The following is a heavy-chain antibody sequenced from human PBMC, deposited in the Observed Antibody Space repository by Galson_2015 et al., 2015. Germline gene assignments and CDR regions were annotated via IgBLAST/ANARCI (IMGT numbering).Heavy chain of an antibody. J-gene: IGHJ6*02. V-gene: IGHV1-18*04. CDR2: ISAYNGNT. D-gene: IGHD1-14*01. Sequence: SVKVSCKASGYTFTSYGISWVRQAPGQGLEWMGWISAYNGNTNYAQKLQGRVTMTTDTSTSTAYMELRSLRSDDTALYYCAREGPGMITPTGYYYGMDVWGQGTTVTVSS. CDR3: AREGPGMITPTGYYYGMDV. CDR1: GYTFTSYG.